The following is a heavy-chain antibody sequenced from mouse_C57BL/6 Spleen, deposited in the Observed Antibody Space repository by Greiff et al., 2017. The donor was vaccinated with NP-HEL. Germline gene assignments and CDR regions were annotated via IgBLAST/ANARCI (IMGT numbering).Heavy chain of an antibody. CDR3: TRGGIYDGFYYFDY. CDR1: GYTFTDYE. J-gene: IGHJ2*01. D-gene: IGHD2-3*01. CDR2: IDPETGGT. Sequence: VQLQQSGAELVRPGASVTLSCKASGYTFTDYEMHWVKQTTVHGLEWIGGIDPETGGTAYDQKFKGKAILTADTSSSTAYMELRSLTSEDSAVYYCTRGGIYDGFYYFDYWGQGTTLTVSS. V-gene: IGHV1-15*01.